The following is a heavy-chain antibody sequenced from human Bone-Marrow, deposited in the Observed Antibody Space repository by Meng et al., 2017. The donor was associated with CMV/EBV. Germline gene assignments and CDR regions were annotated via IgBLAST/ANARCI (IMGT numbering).Heavy chain of an antibody. CDR1: GFTFSSYA. D-gene: IGHD2-2*01. Sequence: GESLKISCAASGFTFSSYAMSWVRQAPGKGLEWVSAISGSGVSTYYADSVKGRFTISRDNSKNTLYLQMNSLRAEDTAVYYCARSYCSSTSCYGAFDIWGQGTMVTVSS. J-gene: IGHJ3*02. V-gene: IGHV3-23*01. CDR3: ARSYCSSTSCYGAFDI. CDR2: ISGSGVST.